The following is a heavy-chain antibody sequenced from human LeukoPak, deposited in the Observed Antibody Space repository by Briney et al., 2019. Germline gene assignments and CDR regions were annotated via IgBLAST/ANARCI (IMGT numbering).Heavy chain of an antibody. CDR2: ISAYNGNT. Sequence: GASVNVSCKASGYTFTSYGISWVRQAPGQGLEWMRWISAYNGNTNYAQTLQGRVTMTTDTSTTTAYMELRSLRSDDTAVYYCARVGPRGFYDSEDCWGQETLVTVSS. CDR1: GYTFTSYG. J-gene: IGHJ4*02. V-gene: IGHV1-18*01. CDR3: ARVGPRGFYDSEDC. D-gene: IGHD3-22*01.